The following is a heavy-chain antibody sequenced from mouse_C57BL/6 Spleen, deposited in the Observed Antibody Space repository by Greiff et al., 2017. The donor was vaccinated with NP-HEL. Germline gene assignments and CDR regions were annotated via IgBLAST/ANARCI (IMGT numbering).Heavy chain of an antibody. CDR2: IDPSDSYT. D-gene: IGHD1-1*01. CDR1: GYTFTSYW. J-gene: IGHJ2*01. CDR3: AREGTTVYDY. Sequence: QVQLQQPGAELVMPGASVKLSCKASGYTFTSYWMHWVKQRPGHGLEWIGEIDPSDSYTNYNQKFKGKSTLTVDKSSSTAYMQLSSLTSEDSAVYNSAREGTTVYDYWGQGTTLTVAS. V-gene: IGHV1-69*01.